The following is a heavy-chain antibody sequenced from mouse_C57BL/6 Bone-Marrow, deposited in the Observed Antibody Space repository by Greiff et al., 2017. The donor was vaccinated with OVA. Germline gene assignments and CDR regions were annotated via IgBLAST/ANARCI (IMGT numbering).Heavy chain of an antibody. CDR2: IYPSASET. J-gene: IGHJ3*01. V-gene: IGHV1-61*01. Sequence: VQLQQPGAELVRPGSSVKLSCKASGYTFTSYWMDWVKPSPLPGLECIFNIYPSASETHYNQKFKDKATLTVDKSSSTAYMQLSSLTSEDSAVYYCARLYPFAYWGQGTLVTVSA. CDR1: GYTFTSYW. CDR3: ARLYPFAY. D-gene: IGHD2-1*01.